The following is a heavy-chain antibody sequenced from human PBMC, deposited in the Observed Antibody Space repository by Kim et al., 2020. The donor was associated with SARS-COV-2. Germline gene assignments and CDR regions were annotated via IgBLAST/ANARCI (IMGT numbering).Heavy chain of an antibody. Sequence: GGSLRLSCAASGFTFSSYGMHWVRQAPGKGLEWVAVIWYDGSNKYYADSVKGRFTISRDNSKNTLYLQMNSLRAEDTAVYYCARDRAAAESLDYYGMDVWGQGTTVTVSS. J-gene: IGHJ6*02. V-gene: IGHV3-33*01. D-gene: IGHD2-2*01. CDR2: IWYDGSNK. CDR1: GFTFSSYG. CDR3: ARDRAAAESLDYYGMDV.